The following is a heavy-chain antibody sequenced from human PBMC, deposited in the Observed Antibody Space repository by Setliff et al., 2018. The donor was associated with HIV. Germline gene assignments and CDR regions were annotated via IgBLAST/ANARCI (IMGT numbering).Heavy chain of an antibody. CDR2: IYYSGST. J-gene: IGHJ6*02. Sequence: SETLSLTCTVSGGSISSSSYYWGWIRQPPGRGLEWIGSIYYSGSTYYNPSLKSRVTISVDTSKNQFSLKLSSVTAADTAVYYCARQEPRNYYYYGMDVWGQGTTVTVSS. V-gene: IGHV4-39*01. CDR1: GGSISSSSYY. CDR3: ARQEPRNYYYYGMDV.